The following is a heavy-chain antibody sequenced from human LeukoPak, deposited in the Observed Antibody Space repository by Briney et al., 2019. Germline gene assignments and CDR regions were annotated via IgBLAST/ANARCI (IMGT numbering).Heavy chain of an antibody. CDR1: GYTFIDYY. CDR3: ATDTQAYYYYGMDV. J-gene: IGHJ6*02. V-gene: IGHV1-24*01. Sequence: GASVKVSCKASGYTFIDYYFDWVRQAPGKGLEWMGGFDPEDGETIYAQKFQGRVTMTEDTSTDTAYMELSSLRSEDTAVYYCATDTQAYYYYGMDVWGQGTTVTVSS. CDR2: FDPEDGET.